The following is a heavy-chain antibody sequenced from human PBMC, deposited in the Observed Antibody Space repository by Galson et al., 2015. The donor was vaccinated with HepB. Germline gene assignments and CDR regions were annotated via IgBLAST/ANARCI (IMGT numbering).Heavy chain of an antibody. CDR1: GGSISSSRYY. CDR3: ARGELLGWFDP. D-gene: IGHD1-7*01. CDR2: IYYSGST. V-gene: IGHV4-39*07. Sequence: ETLSLTCIVSGGSISSSRYYWGWIRQPPGRGLEWIGSIYYSGSTYYNPSLKSRVTISVDTSKNQFSLKLSSVTAADTAVYYCARGELLGWFDPWGQGTLVTVSS. J-gene: IGHJ5*02.